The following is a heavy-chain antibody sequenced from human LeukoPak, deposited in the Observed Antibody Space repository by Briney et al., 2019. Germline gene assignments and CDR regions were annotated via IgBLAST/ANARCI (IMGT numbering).Heavy chain of an antibody. CDR3: ASIWFGGNWLDP. Sequence: SETLSLTCAVYGGSFSGYYWSWIRQPPGKGLEWIGEINHSGSTNYNPSLKSRVTISVDTSKNQFSLKLSSVTAADTAVYYCASIWFGGNWLDPWGQGTLVTVSS. D-gene: IGHD3-10*01. J-gene: IGHJ5*02. CDR1: GGSFSGYY. CDR2: INHSGST. V-gene: IGHV4-34*01.